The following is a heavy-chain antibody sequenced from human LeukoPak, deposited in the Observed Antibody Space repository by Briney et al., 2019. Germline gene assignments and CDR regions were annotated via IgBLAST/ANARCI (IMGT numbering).Heavy chain of an antibody. V-gene: IGHV3-7*01. CDR2: IKQDGSEK. J-gene: IGHJ3*02. D-gene: IGHD3-3*01. CDR1: GFTFSSYS. CDR3: ASPEWLPDSIDI. Sequence: GGSLRLSCAASGFTFSSYSMNWVRQAPGKGLEWVANIKQDGSEKYYVDSVKGRFTISRDNAKNSLYLQMNSLRAEDTAVYYCASPEWLPDSIDIWGQGTMVTVSS.